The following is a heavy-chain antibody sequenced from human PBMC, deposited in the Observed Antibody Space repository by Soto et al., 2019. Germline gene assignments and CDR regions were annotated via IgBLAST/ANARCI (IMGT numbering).Heavy chain of an antibody. D-gene: IGHD2-2*01. CDR3: VRDGETFVVVPTPLIAPANWFDP. V-gene: IGHV3-23*01. Sequence: GGSLRLSCAASGFRFTTYAMSWVRQAPGKGLEWVSTISDSGGSPYYADSVKGRFTISRDNSNNTLYLHMNSLGAEDTALYYCVRDGETFVVVPTPLIAPANWFDPWGQGTPVTVSS. CDR2: ISDSGGSP. J-gene: IGHJ5*02. CDR1: GFRFTTYA.